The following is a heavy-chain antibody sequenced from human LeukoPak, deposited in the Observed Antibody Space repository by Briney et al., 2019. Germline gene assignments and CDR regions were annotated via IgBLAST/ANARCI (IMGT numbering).Heavy chain of an antibody. CDR2: IYYSGST. Sequence: SETLSLTCTVSGGSISSSSYYWGWIRQPPGRGLEWIGSIYYSGSTYYNPSLKSRVTISVDTSKNQFSLKLSSVTAADTAVYYCAREVDTRGYYFDYWGQGTLVTVSS. CDR3: AREVDTRGYYFDY. D-gene: IGHD5-18*01. V-gene: IGHV4-39*02. J-gene: IGHJ4*02. CDR1: GGSISSSSYY.